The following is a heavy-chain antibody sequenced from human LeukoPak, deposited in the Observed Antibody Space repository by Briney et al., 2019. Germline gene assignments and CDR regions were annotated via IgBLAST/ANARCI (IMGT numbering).Heavy chain of an antibody. V-gene: IGHV4-34*01. J-gene: IGHJ4*02. D-gene: IGHD3-16*01. Sequence: GSLRLSCAASGFTFGTYAMGWIRQPPGKGLEWIGEINHSGSTNYNPSLKSRVTISVDTSKNQFSLKLSSVTAADTAVYYCARGLSNSRRTLLGLDYWGQGTLVTVSS. CDR3: ARGLSNSRRTLLGLDY. CDR2: INHSGST. CDR1: GFTFGTYA.